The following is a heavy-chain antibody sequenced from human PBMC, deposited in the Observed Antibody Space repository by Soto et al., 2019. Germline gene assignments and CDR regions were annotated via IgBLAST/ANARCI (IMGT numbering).Heavy chain of an antibody. D-gene: IGHD4-17*01. CDR3: ARRGDFRNRSSWFDP. V-gene: IGHV4-39*01. J-gene: IGHJ5*02. CDR1: GGSISSSSYY. CDR2: IYYSGST. Sequence: SETLSLTCPVSGGSISSSSYYWGWIRQPPGKGLEWIGSIYYSGSTYYNPSLKSRVTISVDTSKNQFSLKLSSVTAADTAVYYCARRGDFRNRSSWFDPWGQGTLVTVSS.